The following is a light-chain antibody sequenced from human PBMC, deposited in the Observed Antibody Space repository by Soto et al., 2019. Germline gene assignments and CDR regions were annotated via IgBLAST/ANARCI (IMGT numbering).Light chain of an antibody. V-gene: IGLV1-44*01. J-gene: IGLJ1*01. CDR2: SNI. Sequence: QSALTQPPSASGTPGQRVTISCSGSSSNFGANTVNWYQQLPGTAPKLLIYSNIQRPSGVPDRFSGSKSGTSASLAISGLQSEDEADYYCAAWDASLKGYVFGAGTKVTVL. CDR1: SSNFGANT. CDR3: AAWDASLKGYV.